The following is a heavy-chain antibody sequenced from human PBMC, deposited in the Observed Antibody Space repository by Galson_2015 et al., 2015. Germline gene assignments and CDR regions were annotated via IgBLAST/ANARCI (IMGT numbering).Heavy chain of an antibody. Sequence: SVKVSCKASGYTFTSYDINWVRQAPGQGLEWMGWMNHNSGNTGYAQKFQGRVTMTRNTSISTAYMELSSLRSEEPAVYYCSRGLRGGLDYGGNSGDYWGQGTLVTVSS. CDR1: GYTFTSYD. V-gene: IGHV1-8*01. CDR2: MNHNSGNT. J-gene: IGHJ4*02. CDR3: SRGLRGGLDYGGNSGDY. D-gene: IGHD4-23*01.